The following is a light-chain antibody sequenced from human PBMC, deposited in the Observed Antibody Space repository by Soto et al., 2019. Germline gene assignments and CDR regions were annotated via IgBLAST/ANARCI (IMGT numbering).Light chain of an antibody. J-gene: IGKJ5*01. CDR1: PSVTNF. Sequence: EIVLTQSPATLSLSPGERATLSCRASPSVTNFLAWYQQKPGQAPRLLIYGAFNRPTGIPARFSGSGSGTDFTLTIRSLEHEDSAVYYCQQRNVWPPVTFGQGTRLEIK. V-gene: IGKV3-11*01. CDR2: GAF. CDR3: QQRNVWPPVT.